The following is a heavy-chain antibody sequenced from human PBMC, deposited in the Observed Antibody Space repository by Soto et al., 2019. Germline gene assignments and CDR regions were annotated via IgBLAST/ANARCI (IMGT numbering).Heavy chain of an antibody. D-gene: IGHD2-15*01. Sequence: GGSLRLSCAASGFTFSNYWMAWVRQAPGKGLEWVANIKQDGSEKYYVDSVKGRFTISRDNAKNSLYLQMNSLRAEDTAVYYCARGCSGGSCYSIWFDYWGQGTQVTVSS. V-gene: IGHV3-7*03. CDR2: IKQDGSEK. J-gene: IGHJ4*02. CDR1: GFTFSNYW. CDR3: ARGCSGGSCYSIWFDY.